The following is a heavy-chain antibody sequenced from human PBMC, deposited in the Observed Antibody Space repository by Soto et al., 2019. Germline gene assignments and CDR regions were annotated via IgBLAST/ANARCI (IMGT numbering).Heavy chain of an antibody. V-gene: IGHV4-34*01. CDR1: GGPFSGVY. Sequence: SETLSLTCAVSGGPFSGVYWSWIRQPPGKGLEWIGGVNHRGSANYNPSLESRVTMSVDTSKNQFSLKLTSVAAADSAVYYCARDAFCGSGTCRVGHWFDPWGQGTLVTVSS. J-gene: IGHJ5*02. CDR3: ARDAFCGSGTCRVGHWFDP. D-gene: IGHD2-21*01. CDR2: VNHRGSA.